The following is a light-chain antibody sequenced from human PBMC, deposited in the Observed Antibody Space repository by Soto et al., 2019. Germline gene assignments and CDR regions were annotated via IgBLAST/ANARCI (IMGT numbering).Light chain of an antibody. V-gene: IGLV2-23*01. CDR2: EGS. Sequence: QSVLTQPASVSGSPGQSITISCTGTSSDVGSYNLVSWYQQHPGKAPKLMIYEGSKRPSGVSNRFSGSKSGNTASLTISGLQAEDEADYYCCSYAGQYVFGTGTKVTVL. J-gene: IGLJ1*01. CDR1: SSDVGSYNL. CDR3: CSYAGQYV.